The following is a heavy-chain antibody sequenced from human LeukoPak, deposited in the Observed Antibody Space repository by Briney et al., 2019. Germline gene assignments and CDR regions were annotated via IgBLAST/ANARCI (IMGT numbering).Heavy chain of an antibody. CDR3: ARLYQQSKWKYYYYYMDV. CDR2: VFDSGSI. D-gene: IGHD1-1*01. CDR1: GASFSTNY. V-gene: IGHV4-59*01. J-gene: IGHJ6*03. Sequence: PETLSLTCSVSGASFSTNYWSWIRQPPGRGLEWGGYVFDSGSINYNSSLKSRVTISVDTSTKQFSRRLSSVTAADTAVYYCARLYQQSKWKYYYYYMDVWGKGTAVTVSS.